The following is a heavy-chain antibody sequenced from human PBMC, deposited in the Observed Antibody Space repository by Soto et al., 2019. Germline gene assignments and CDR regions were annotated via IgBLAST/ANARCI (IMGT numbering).Heavy chain of an antibody. D-gene: IGHD3-10*01. CDR2: IRIRPNSYTT. V-gene: IGHV3-72*01. CDR1: GFTFSDHY. CDR3: IRDSGRGFYFDY. J-gene: IGHJ4*02. Sequence: ESGGGLVQPGGSLRLSCAASGFTFSDHYMDWVRQAPGKGLEWVGRIRIRPNSYTTQYAASVKGRFAVLRDDSENLVYLQMNDLKTEDTAVYYCIRDSGRGFYFDYWGQGAQVTVSS.